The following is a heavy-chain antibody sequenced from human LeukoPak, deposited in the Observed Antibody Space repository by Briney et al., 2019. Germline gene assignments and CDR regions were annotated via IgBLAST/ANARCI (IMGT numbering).Heavy chain of an antibody. CDR1: GFTFTSSA. D-gene: IGHD1-26*01. V-gene: IGHV1-58*02. J-gene: IGHJ3*02. CDR3: AAIVGATEAFDI. Sequence: ASVKVSCKASGFTFTSSAMQWVRQARGQRLEWIGWIVVGSGNTNYAQKFQERVTITRDMSTSTAHMELSSLRSEDTAVYYCAAIVGATEAFDIWGQGTMVTVSS. CDR2: IVVGSGNT.